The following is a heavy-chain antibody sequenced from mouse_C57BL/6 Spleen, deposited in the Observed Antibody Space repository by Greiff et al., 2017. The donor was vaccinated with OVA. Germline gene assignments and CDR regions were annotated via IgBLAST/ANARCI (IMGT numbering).Heavy chain of an antibody. D-gene: IGHD1-1*01. CDR1: GYTFTDYN. CDR3: ARSPTVVGRGYFDY. CDR2: INPNNGGT. Sequence: EVQLQESGPELVKPGASVKIPCKASGYTFTDYNMDWVKQSHGKSLEWIGDINPNNGGTIYNQKFKGKATLTVDKSSSTAYMELRSLTSEDTAVYYCARSPTVVGRGYFDYWGQGTTLTVSS. V-gene: IGHV1-18*01. J-gene: IGHJ2*01.